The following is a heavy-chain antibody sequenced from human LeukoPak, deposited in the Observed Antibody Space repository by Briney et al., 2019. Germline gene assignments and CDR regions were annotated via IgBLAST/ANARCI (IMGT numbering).Heavy chain of an antibody. J-gene: IGHJ4*02. V-gene: IGHV3-23*01. CDR3: ATYRQVLLPFES. D-gene: IGHD2-8*02. CDR1: GFTFSTFA. CDR2: IFPSGGEI. Sequence: GGSLRLSCAASGFTFSTFAMIWVRQPPGKGLEWGSSIFPSGGEIHYADSVRGRVTISRDNSKSTLSLQMNSLRAEDTAIYYCATYRQVLLPFESWGQGTLVTVSS.